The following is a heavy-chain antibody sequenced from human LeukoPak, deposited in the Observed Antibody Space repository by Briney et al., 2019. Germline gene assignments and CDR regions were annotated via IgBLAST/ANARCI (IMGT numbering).Heavy chain of an antibody. J-gene: IGHJ4*02. Sequence: SETLSLTCTVSGGSISSSSYYWGWIRQPPGKGLEWIGSIYYSGSTHYNPSLKSRVTISLDTTKNQFSLKLSSVTAADTAVYYCARDGEMATIENYFDYWGQGTLVTVSS. CDR3: ARDGEMATIENYFDY. V-gene: IGHV4-39*07. D-gene: IGHD5-24*01. CDR2: IYYSGST. CDR1: GGSISSSSYY.